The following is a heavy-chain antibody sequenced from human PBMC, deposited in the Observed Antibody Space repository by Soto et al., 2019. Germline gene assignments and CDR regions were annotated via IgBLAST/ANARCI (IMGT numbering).Heavy chain of an antibody. CDR3: ASYRSRYYYYGMDV. V-gene: IGHV1-69*13. CDR2: IIPIFGTA. J-gene: IGHJ6*02. CDR1: GGTFSSYA. D-gene: IGHD1-26*01. Sequence: SVKVSCKASGGTFSSYAISWVRQAPGQGLEWMGGIIPIFGTANYAQKFQGRVTITADESTSTAYMELSSLRSEDTAVYYCASYRSRYYYYGMDVWGQGTTVTVSS.